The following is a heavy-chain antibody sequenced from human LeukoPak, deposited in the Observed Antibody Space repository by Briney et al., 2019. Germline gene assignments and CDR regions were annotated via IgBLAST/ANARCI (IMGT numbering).Heavy chain of an antibody. CDR2: ISSSGSTI. Sequence: PGGSLRLSCAASGFTFSDYYMSWIRQAPGKGLEGVSYISSSGSTIYYADSVKGRFTISRDNAKNSLYLQMNSLRAEDTAVYYCARSHSSSWYVVYWGQGTLVTVSS. CDR3: ARSHSSSWYVVY. CDR1: GFTFSDYY. V-gene: IGHV3-11*01. D-gene: IGHD6-13*01. J-gene: IGHJ4*02.